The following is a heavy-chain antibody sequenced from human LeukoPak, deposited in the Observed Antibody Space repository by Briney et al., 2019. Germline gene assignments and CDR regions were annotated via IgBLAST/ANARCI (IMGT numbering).Heavy chain of an antibody. CDR1: GYSFTTYW. J-gene: IGHJ4*02. Sequence: GESLKISCYGSGYSFTTYWIAWLRQMPGEGLEWVGIIYPGDSNTYYSPSFQGQVTISADRSISTAYLQWSGLKASDTAMYYCARQYCTGGNCYSRSAYFFDYWGQGTLVNVSS. D-gene: IGHD2-15*01. CDR3: ARQYCTGGNCYSRSAYFFDY. V-gene: IGHV5-51*01. CDR2: IYPGDSNT.